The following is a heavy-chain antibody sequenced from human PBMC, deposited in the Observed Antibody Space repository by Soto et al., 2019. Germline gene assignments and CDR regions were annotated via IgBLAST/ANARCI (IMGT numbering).Heavy chain of an antibody. Sequence: LXLSCAASWFTFSIYWMHWVRQVPGKGLVWVSRINTDGSATNYADSVKGRFTVSRDNAKKTQYMQMNSLRAEDTAVYYCARDGEGDWGQGTLVTVSS. CDR1: WFTFSIYW. J-gene: IGHJ4*02. V-gene: IGHV3-74*01. CDR2: INTDGSAT. D-gene: IGHD2-21*01. CDR3: ARDGEGD.